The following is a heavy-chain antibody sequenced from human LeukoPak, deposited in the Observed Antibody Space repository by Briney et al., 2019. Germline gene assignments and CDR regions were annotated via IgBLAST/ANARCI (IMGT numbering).Heavy chain of an antibody. D-gene: IGHD6-13*01. CDR3: AKSGGFNIAAARFDP. J-gene: IGHJ5*02. CDR1: GFTFSSYA. Sequence: GGSLRLSCAASGFTFSSYAMSWVRQAPGKGLEWVSAISGSGGSTYYADSVKGRFTISRDNSKNTLYLQMSSLRAEDTAVYYCAKSGGFNIAAARFDPWGQGTLVTVSS. CDR2: ISGSGGST. V-gene: IGHV3-23*01.